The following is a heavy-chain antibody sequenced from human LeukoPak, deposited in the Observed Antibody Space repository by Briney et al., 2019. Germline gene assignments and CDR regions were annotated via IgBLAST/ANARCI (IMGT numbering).Heavy chain of an antibody. V-gene: IGHV4-31*03. D-gene: IGHD6-6*01. CDR1: GGSISSGGYY. J-gene: IGHJ4*02. CDR3: AREVVSIAARLLDY. Sequence: SETLSLTCTVSGGSISSGGYYWSWIRQHPGKGLEWIGYIYYSGSTYHNPSLKSRVTISVDTSKNQFSLKLSSVTAADTAVYYCAREVVSIAARLLDYWGQGTLVTVSS. CDR2: IYYSGST.